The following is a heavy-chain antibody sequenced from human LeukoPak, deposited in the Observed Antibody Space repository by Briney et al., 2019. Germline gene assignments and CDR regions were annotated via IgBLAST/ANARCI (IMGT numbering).Heavy chain of an antibody. CDR1: GYTFTGYY. D-gene: IGHD7-27*01. CDR2: INPNSGGT. CDR3: ARAPGDDNIPFDY. J-gene: IGHJ4*02. V-gene: IGHV1-2*02. Sequence: ASVKVSCKASGYTFTGYYMHWVRQAPGQGLEWMGWINPNSGGTNYAQKFQGRVTMTTDTSTSTAYMELRSLRSDDTAVYYCARAPGDDNIPFDYWGQGTLVTVSS.